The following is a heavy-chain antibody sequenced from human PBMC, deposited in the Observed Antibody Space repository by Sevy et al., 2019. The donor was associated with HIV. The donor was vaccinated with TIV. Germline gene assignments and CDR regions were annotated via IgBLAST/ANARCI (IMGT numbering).Heavy chain of an antibody. CDR1: GFSFSTHA. J-gene: IGHJ4*01. Sequence: GGSLRLSCAASGFSFSTHAMHWVRQAPGKGLEWVAVISFDGSDKYYTDSVKGRFTISRDDSKNTLLLQVSSLRAEDTAVYYCARDAGHSTVWYPGYWGHGTLVTVSS. D-gene: IGHD6-19*01. CDR2: ISFDGSDK. CDR3: ARDAGHSTVWYPGY. V-gene: IGHV3-30*03.